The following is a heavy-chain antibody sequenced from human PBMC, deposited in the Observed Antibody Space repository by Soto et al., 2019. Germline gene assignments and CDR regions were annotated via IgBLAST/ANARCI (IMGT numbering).Heavy chain of an antibody. J-gene: IGHJ4*02. CDR1: GFTFTRYS. Sequence: GGSLRLSCAASGFTFTRYSMNWVRQAPGKGLEWISYITSSGSTIYYADSVKGRFTISRDNAKNSLYLQMNSLRAEDMAVYYCASSTVMGNWGQGTLVTVSS. CDR3: ASSTVMGN. D-gene: IGHD5-18*01. V-gene: IGHV3-48*04. CDR2: ITSSGSTI.